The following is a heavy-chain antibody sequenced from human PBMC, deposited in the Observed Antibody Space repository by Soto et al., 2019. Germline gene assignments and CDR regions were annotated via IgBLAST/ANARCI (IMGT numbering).Heavy chain of an antibody. CDR2: ISGSGGST. V-gene: IGHV3-23*01. Sequence: EVRLLESGGGLVQPGGSLRLSCAVSGFTFSSYVMSWVRQAPGKGLEWVSAISGSGGSTYYADSVKGRFTISRDNSKNTLYLQMNSLRADDTAVYYCAKVGYYDSSGHNWFDPWGQGTLVTVSS. D-gene: IGHD3-22*01. CDR1: GFTFSSYV. CDR3: AKVGYYDSSGHNWFDP. J-gene: IGHJ5*02.